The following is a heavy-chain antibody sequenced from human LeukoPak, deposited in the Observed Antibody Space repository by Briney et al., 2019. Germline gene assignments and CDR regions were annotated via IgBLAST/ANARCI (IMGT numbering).Heavy chain of an antibody. CDR3: AKDRITMRYYFGY. Sequence: PGGSLRLSCAASGFTFSSHGMHWVRQAPGKGLEWVAGIWYDGSNKYHTDPVKGRFTISRDNSKNTLYLQMNSLRAEDTAVYYCAKDRITMRYYFGYWGQGTLVTVSS. CDR2: IWYDGSNK. J-gene: IGHJ4*02. CDR1: GFTFSSHG. D-gene: IGHD3-10*01. V-gene: IGHV3-30*02.